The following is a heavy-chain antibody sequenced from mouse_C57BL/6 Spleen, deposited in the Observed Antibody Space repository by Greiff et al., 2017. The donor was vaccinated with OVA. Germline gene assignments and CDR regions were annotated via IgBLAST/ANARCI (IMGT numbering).Heavy chain of an antibody. J-gene: IGHJ4*01. D-gene: IGHD2-4*01. Sequence: QVQLQQSGPGLVAPSQSLSITCTVSGFSFTSYGVSWVRQPPGKGLEWLGVIWGDGSTNYHSALISRLSISKDNSKSQVFLKLNSLQTEDTATYYCAKRGYDYDGGVYYAMDYWGQGTSVTVSS. CDR1: GFSFTSYG. V-gene: IGHV2-3*01. CDR2: IWGDGST. CDR3: AKRGYDYDGGVYYAMDY.